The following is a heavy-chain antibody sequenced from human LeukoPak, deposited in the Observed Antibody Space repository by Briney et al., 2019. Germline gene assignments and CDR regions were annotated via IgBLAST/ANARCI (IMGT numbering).Heavy chain of an antibody. CDR1: GYSFTDYY. CDR2: INPDSGST. CDR3: ARVVSRRYGAYYYYYMDV. D-gene: IGHD6-13*01. V-gene: IGHV1-2*02. Sequence: ASVKVSCKASGYSFTDYYIHWVRQAPGQGLEWMGWINPDSGSTNYAQNFQGRVTMTRDTSITTAFMEVNRLTDDDTAVFYCARVVSRRYGAYYYYYMDVWGKGTTVTISS. J-gene: IGHJ6*03.